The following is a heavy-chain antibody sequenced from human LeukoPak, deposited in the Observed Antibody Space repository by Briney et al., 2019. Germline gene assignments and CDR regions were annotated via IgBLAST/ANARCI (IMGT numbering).Heavy chain of an antibody. CDR3: ARERSGYDYDY. V-gene: IGHV4-30-4*08. CDR2: VYYSGST. CDR1: GGSISSGDYY. Sequence: SQTLSLNCTVSGGSISSGDYYWSWIRQPPATGLEWIGYVYYSGSTYYNPSLKSRVSISVDTSKNQFSLKLSSVTAADTAVYYCARERSGYDYDYWGQGTLVTVSS. D-gene: IGHD5-12*01. J-gene: IGHJ4*02.